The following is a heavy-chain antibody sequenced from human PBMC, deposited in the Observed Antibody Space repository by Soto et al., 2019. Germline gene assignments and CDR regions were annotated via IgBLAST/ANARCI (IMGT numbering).Heavy chain of an antibody. J-gene: IGHJ6*03. D-gene: IGHD1-7*01. CDR2: IYYSGSA. CDR1: GGSISSYY. V-gene: IGHV4-59*01. Sequence: TLSLTCTVSGGSISSYYWSWIRQPPGKGLEWIGYIYYSGSANYNPSLKSRVTISVDTSKDQFSLKLSSVTAADTAVYYCARVSYNWNYETYYYYYMDVWGKGTTVTVSS. CDR3: ARVSYNWNYETYYYYYMDV.